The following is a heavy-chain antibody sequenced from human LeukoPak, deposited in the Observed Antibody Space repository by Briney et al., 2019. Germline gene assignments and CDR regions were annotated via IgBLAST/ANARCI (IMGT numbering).Heavy chain of an antibody. J-gene: IGHJ4*02. CDR2: INPNSGGT. D-gene: IGHD1-26*01. CDR3: ARDLVVGATGDY. CDR1: GYTFTGYY. V-gene: IGHV1-2*02. Sequence: ASVKVSCKASGYTFTGYYMHWVRQAPGQGLEWMGWINPNSGGTNYAQKFQGRVTMTRDTSISTAYMELSRLRSDDTAVYYCARDLVVGATGDYWGQGTLVTVSS.